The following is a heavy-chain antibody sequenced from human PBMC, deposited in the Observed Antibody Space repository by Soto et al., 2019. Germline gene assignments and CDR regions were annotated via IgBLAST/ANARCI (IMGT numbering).Heavy chain of an antibody. CDR2: IYYSGST. Sequence: SETLSLTCTVSGGSISSGDYYWSWIRQPPGKGLEWIGSIYYSGSTYYNPSLKSRVTISVETSKNQFSLKLNSVTAADTAVYYCASRHSSPYFDYWGQGTLVTAPQ. J-gene: IGHJ4*02. V-gene: IGHV4-30-4*01. D-gene: IGHD6-13*01. CDR1: GGSISSGDYY. CDR3: ASRHSSPYFDY.